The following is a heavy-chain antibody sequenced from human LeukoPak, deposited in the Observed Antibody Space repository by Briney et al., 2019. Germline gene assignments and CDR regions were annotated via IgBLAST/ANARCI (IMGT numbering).Heavy chain of an antibody. CDR3: TSPMATRDY. Sequence: GGSPRLSPAASLFTPSGSAMHWVRQASGKGLEWVGRIRSKANSYATAYAASVKGRFTISRDDSKNTAYLQMNSLKTEDTAVYYCTSPMATRDYWGQGTLVTVSS. J-gene: IGHJ4*02. V-gene: IGHV3-73*01. CDR2: IRSKANSYAT. D-gene: IGHD5-24*01. CDR1: LFTPSGSA.